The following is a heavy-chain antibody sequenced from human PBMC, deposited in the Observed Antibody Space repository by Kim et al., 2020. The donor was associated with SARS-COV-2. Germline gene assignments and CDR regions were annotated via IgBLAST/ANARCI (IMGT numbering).Heavy chain of an antibody. CDR3: ARGAYWLVGNWFDP. J-gene: IGHJ5*02. CDR1: GFTFSSYG. D-gene: IGHD6-19*01. CDR2: IWYDGSNK. V-gene: IGHV3-33*01. Sequence: GGSLRLSCAASGFTFSSYGMHWVRQAPGKGLEWVAVIWYDGSNKYYADSVKGRFTISRDNSKNTLYLQMNSLRAEDTAVYYCARGAYWLVGNWFDPWGQGTLVTVSS.